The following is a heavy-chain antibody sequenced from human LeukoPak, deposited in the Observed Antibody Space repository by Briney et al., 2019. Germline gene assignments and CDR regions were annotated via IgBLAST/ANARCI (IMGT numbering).Heavy chain of an antibody. CDR1: GYTFTSYY. CDR2: INPSGGST. Sequence: ASVKVSCKASGYTFTSYYIHWVRQAPGQGLEWMGIINPSGGSTTYAQKFQGRVAMTRDTSTSRVYMEVSSLRSEDTAVYYCARTYSSSDEFDYGGKGTLVPVSS. J-gene: IGHJ4*02. D-gene: IGHD6-13*01. CDR3: ARTYSSSDEFDY. V-gene: IGHV1-46*01.